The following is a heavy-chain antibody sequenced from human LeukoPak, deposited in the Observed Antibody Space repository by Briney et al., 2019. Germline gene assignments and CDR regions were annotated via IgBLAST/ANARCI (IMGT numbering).Heavy chain of an antibody. Sequence: ASVKVSCKSSGYTFNSCGITWVRQAPGQGLEWMGWIHTYNGHTNYAQKLQGRVTMTTDTSTSTAYMELSRLRSDDTVVYYCARVGRGELPGGDAFDIWGQGTMVTVSS. CDR3: ARVGRGELPGGDAFDI. J-gene: IGHJ3*02. V-gene: IGHV1-18*01. CDR1: GYTFNSCG. D-gene: IGHD1-26*01. CDR2: IHTYNGHT.